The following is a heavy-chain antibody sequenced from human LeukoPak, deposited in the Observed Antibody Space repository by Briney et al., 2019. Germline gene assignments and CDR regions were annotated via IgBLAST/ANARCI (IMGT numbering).Heavy chain of an antibody. CDR1: GGSISSYY. CDR3: ARAGGSYRQAFDY. Sequence: PSETLSLTCTVSGGSISSYYWSWIRQPPGKGLEWIGYIYYSGSTNYNPSLKSRVTISVDTSKNQFSLKLSSVTAADTAVYYCARAGGSYRQAFDYWGQGTLVTVSS. V-gene: IGHV4-59*01. CDR2: IYYSGST. J-gene: IGHJ4*02. D-gene: IGHD1-26*01.